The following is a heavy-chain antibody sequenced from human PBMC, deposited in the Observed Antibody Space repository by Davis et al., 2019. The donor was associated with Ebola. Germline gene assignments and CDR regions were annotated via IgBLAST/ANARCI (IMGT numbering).Heavy chain of an antibody. Sequence: LSLTCAASGFTFSSYAMHWVRQAPGKGLEWVAVISYDGSNKYYADSVKGRFTISRDNSKNTLYLQMNSLRAEDTAVYYCAREEGVVGARLDYWGQGTLVTVSS. D-gene: IGHD1-26*01. CDR1: GFTFSSYA. CDR3: AREEGVVGARLDY. CDR2: ISYDGSNK. J-gene: IGHJ4*02. V-gene: IGHV3-30-3*01.